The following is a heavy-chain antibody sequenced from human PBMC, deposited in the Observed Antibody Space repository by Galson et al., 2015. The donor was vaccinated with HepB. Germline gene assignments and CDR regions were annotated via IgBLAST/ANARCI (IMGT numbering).Heavy chain of an antibody. CDR3: ARVPGTNYYYGMDV. CDR1: GDSVSNNNSA. J-gene: IGHJ6*02. D-gene: IGHD2-2*01. Sequence: ISGDSVSNNNSAWYWIRQSPSRRLEWLGRTYYRARWYSDYTASLRSRISINADTSKNQFSLQLNSVTSEDTAVYYCARVPGTNYYYGMDVWGQGTTVTVSS. V-gene: IGHV6-1*01. CDR2: TYYRARWYS.